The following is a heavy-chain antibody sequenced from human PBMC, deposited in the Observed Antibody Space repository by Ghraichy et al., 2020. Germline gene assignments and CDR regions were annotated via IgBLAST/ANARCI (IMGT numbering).Heavy chain of an antibody. D-gene: IGHD1-1*01. V-gene: IGHV1-18*01. CDR1: GYTFTSYG. CDR3: ARDRGGTWYNWNVFSLDYYYYMDV. CDR2: ISAYNGNT. J-gene: IGHJ6*03. Sequence: ASVKVSCKASGYTFTSYGISLVRQAPGQGLEWMGWISAYNGNTNYAQKLQGRVTMTTDTSTSTAYMELRSLRSDDTAVYYCARDRGGTWYNWNVFSLDYYYYMDVWGKGTTVTVSS.